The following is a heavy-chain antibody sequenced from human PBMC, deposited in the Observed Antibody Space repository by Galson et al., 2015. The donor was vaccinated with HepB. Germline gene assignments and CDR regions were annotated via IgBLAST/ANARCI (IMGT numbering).Heavy chain of an antibody. CDR3: ATTTVVPGVVRGLGY. Sequence: SLRLSCAASGFTFSSYWMSWVRQAPGKGLEWVANIKQDGSEKYYVDSVRGRFTISRDNAKNSLYLEMDSLRAEDTAVYYCATTTVVPGVVRGLGYWGQGTLVTVSS. D-gene: IGHD2-2*01. CDR2: IKQDGSEK. J-gene: IGHJ4*02. V-gene: IGHV3-7*03. CDR1: GFTFSSYW.